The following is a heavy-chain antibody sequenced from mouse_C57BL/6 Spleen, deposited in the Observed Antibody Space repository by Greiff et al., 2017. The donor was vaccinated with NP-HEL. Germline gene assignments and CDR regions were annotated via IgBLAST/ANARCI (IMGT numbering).Heavy chain of an antibody. CDR3: ARYYYGSSSAWFAY. D-gene: IGHD1-1*01. CDR1: GFTFTDYY. J-gene: IGHJ3*01. Sequence: DVMLVESGGGLVQPGGSLSLSCAASGFTFTDYYMSWVRQPPGKALEWLGFIRNKANGYTTEYSASVKGRFTISRDNSQSILYLQMNALRAEDSATYYCARYYYGSSSAWFAYWGQGTLVTVSA. CDR2: IRNKANGYTT. V-gene: IGHV7-3*01.